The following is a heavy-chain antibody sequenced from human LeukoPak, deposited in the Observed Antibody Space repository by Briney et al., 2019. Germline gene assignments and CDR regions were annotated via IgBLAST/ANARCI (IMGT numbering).Heavy chain of an antibody. CDR1: GLTFDDYG. D-gene: IGHD3-10*01. CDR3: ALPSAGGFENYYYGMDV. V-gene: IGHV3-23*01. Sequence: GGSLRLSCAASGLTFDDYGMSWVRQAPGKGLEWVSAISGSGGSTYYADSVKGRFTISRDNSKNTLYLQMNSLIAEDTAVYYCALPSAGGFENYYYGMDVWGQGTTVTVSS. CDR2: ISGSGGST. J-gene: IGHJ6*02.